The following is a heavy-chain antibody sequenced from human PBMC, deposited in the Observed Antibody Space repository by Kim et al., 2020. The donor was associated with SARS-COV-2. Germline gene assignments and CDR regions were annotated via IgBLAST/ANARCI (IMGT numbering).Heavy chain of an antibody. Sequence: GGSLRLSCAASGFSLSNYWMYWVRQVPGKGLVWVSRIDSNGSTKTYADSVKGRFTISIDSATNTLFLQMNSLRAEDTADYNCEGYYFGMVVWGQGTTVT. J-gene: IGHJ6*02. CDR2: IDSNGSTK. V-gene: IGHV3-74*01. CDR1: GFSLSNYW. CDR3: EGYYFGMVV.